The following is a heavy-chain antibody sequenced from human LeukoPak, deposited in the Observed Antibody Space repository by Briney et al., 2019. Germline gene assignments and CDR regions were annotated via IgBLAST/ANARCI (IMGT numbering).Heavy chain of an antibody. J-gene: IGHJ6*03. D-gene: IGHD1-26*01. V-gene: IGHV4-38-2*02. CDR1: GYSITSGYY. Sequence: SETLSLTRTVSGYSITSGYYCGWIRQAPGKGLEWIGNFYHSGSTYYNPSLKSRVTISIDTSKNQCSLKLSSMTAADTAMYYCARGEGYFNYYMDVWGKGTTVTVSS. CDR2: FYHSGST. CDR3: ARGEGYFNYYMDV.